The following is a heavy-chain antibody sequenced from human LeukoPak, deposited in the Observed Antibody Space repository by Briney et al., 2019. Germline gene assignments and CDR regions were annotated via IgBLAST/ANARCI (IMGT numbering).Heavy chain of an antibody. CDR2: IDHTGIT. D-gene: IGHD6-13*01. V-gene: IGHV4-59*01. J-gene: IGHJ6*03. CDR3: ARDRVGQQLVGRKNYYYYMDV. CDR1: DDSITIYY. Sequence: SETLSLTCTVSDDSITIYYWSWIRQPPGKGLEWIGYIDHTGITNYNPSLSSRVTISRDTSKNHFSLELSSATAADTAVYYCARDRVGQQLVGRKNYYYYMDVWGKGTTVTISS.